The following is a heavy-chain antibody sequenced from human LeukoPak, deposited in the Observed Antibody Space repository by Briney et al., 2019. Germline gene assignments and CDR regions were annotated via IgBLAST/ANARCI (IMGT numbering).Heavy chain of an antibody. J-gene: IGHJ4*02. CDR1: GYRFTYYW. CDR3: ARIGYRSSAFDY. CDR2: VKEEGSER. Sequence: GGSLRLSCAASGYRFTYYWMSWVRQAPGKGLEWVANVKEEGSERGYVDCMKGRFTRSRENAKNSVYVQVSSLRAEDTAVYYCARIGYRSSAFDYWGQGTLVTVSS. V-gene: IGHV3-7*01. D-gene: IGHD6-13*01.